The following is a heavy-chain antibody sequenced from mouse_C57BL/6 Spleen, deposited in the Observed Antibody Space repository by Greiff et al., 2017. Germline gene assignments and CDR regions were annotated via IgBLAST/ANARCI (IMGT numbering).Heavy chain of an antibody. CDR3: ARRGYDYDDGGYAMDY. CDR2: ISSGGSYT. V-gene: IGHV5-6*02. CDR1: GFTFSSYG. J-gene: IGHJ4*01. D-gene: IGHD2-4*01. Sequence: EVKLVESGGDLVKPGGSLKLSCAASGFTFSSYGMSWVRQTPDKRLEWVATISSGGSYTYYPASVKGRFTISRDNAKKPLYLQMSSLNAEDTAMYYCARRGYDYDDGGYAMDYWGQGTSVTVSS.